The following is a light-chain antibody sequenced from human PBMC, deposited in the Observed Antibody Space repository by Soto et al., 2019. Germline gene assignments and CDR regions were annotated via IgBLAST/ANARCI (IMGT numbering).Light chain of an antibody. CDR3: QTWGTGIVV. CDR2: LNSDGSH. Sequence: QSVLTQSPSASASLGASVKFTCTLSSEHSSYAIAWHQQQPEKGPRYLMKLNSDGSHNKGDGIPDRFSGSSSGAARYLTISSLQSEDEADYYCQTWGTGIVVFGGGTKVTVL. CDR1: SEHSSYA. J-gene: IGLJ2*01. V-gene: IGLV4-69*01.